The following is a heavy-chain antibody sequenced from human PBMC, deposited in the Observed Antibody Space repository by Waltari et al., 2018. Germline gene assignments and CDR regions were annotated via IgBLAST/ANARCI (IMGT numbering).Heavy chain of an antibody. CDR3: ARGSDAYKTAY. Sequence: QVQLQESGPGLLKPSETLSLPCTVSGGSVTSARDYWSWSRQPPGKGLEWIGYVSNSWDTNYKPSLRGRVTISRDTSRNQFSLKVSSVTAADTAMYYCARGSDAYKTAYWGQGTLVTVSS. D-gene: IGHD1-1*01. CDR1: GGSVTSARDY. J-gene: IGHJ4*02. CDR2: VSNSWDT. V-gene: IGHV4-61*01.